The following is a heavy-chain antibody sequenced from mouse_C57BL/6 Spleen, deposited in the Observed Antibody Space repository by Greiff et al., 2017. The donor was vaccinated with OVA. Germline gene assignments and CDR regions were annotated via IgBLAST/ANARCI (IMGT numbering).Heavy chain of an antibody. CDR2: IWGVGST. CDR3: ASGAHAMDY. V-gene: IGHV2-6*01. J-gene: IGHJ4*01. CDR1: GFSLTSYG. Sequence: VKLVESGPGLVAPSQSLSITCTVSGFSLTSYGVAWVRQSPGKGLEWLGVIWGVGSTNYNSALKSRLSISKDNSKSQVFLKMNSLQTDDTAMYYCASGAHAMDYWSQGTSVTVSS.